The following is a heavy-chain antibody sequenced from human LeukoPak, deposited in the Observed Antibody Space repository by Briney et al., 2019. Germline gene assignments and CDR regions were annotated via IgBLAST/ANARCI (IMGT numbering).Heavy chain of an antibody. CDR3: AQTLEVSTITVHY. CDR2: INHSGST. Sequence: SETLSLTCTFYGGSFSSYYWSWVCQPPGKGLEWIGEINHSGSTTYNPSLRSRVTISVDTSKKHFSLKLTSVTAADTAVYFCAQTLEVSTITVHYWGQGTLVTVSP. V-gene: IGHV4-34*01. J-gene: IGHJ4*02. CDR1: GGSFSSYY. D-gene: IGHD2-8*02.